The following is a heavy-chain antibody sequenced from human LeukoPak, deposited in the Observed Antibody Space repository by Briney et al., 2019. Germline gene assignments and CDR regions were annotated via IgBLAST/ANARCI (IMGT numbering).Heavy chain of an antibody. CDR2: IYLNNGDT. J-gene: IGHJ4*02. CDR3: GRTQGLAD. CDR1: AYTFSQFY. V-gene: IGHV1-2*02. Sequence: AAVKVSPKDPAYTFSQFYMNWVRPAPEQGHEWMGWIYLNNGDTKYAEKFKGRVTMTSEKFINTAYMELRTLTSDGTAVYYCGRTQGLADWGQGTLVTVSS. D-gene: IGHD6-19*01.